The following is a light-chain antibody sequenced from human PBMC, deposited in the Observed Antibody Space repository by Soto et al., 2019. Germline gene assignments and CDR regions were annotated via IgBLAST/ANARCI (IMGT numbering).Light chain of an antibody. CDR1: QSVLYSSNNKNY. J-gene: IGKJ1*01. CDR2: WAS. CDR3: QQYYSTPQ. V-gene: IGKV4-1*01. Sequence: DIVMTQSPDSLAVSLGERATINCKSSQSVLYSSNNKNYLAWYQQRPGQPPKLLIYWASTRQSGVPDRFSGSGSETDFSLIISSLQAEDVAVYYCQQYYSTPQVGQGTKVEIK.